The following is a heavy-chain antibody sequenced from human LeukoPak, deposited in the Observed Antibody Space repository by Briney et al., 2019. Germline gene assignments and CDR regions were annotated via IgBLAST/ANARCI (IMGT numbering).Heavy chain of an antibody. V-gene: IGHV3-48*04. CDR2: INSSSITI. Sequence: GGSLRLSCAASGFTFSDYSMNWVRQAPGKGLEWIAYINSSSITIYHADSVKGRFSISRNNAKNSVYLQMNSLRGEDTALYYCARSYASGPDRYLDVWGKGTTVTVSS. J-gene: IGHJ6*04. CDR3: ARSYASGPDRYLDV. D-gene: IGHD3-10*01. CDR1: GFTFSDYS.